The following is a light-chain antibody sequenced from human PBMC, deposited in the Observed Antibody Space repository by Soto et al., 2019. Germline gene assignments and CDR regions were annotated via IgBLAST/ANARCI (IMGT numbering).Light chain of an antibody. J-gene: IGKJ5*01. V-gene: IGKV3-11*01. CDR2: EAS. Sequence: EIVWTQSPATLSLSPGESATLSCRASQTISRYLLWYQQKPGQAPMLLIYEASNRATGFPARFSGSGSETDFTLPIRSLEPEDFSVYYCQHRRNWPLTFGQGARRDIK. CDR1: QTISRY. CDR3: QHRRNWPLT.